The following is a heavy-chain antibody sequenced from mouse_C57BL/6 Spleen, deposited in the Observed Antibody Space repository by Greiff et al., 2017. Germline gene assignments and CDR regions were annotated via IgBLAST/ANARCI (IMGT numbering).Heavy chain of an antibody. CDR1: GFTFSSYG. V-gene: IGHV5-6*02. D-gene: IGHD3-3*01. Sequence: EVKLVESGGDLVKPGGSLKLSCAASGFTFSSYGMSWVRQTPDKRLEWVATISSGGSYTYYPDSVKGRFTISRDNAKNTLYLQISSLKSEDTAMYYCARHEGFCGWGQGTTLTV. J-gene: IGHJ2*01. CDR3: ARHEGFCG. CDR2: ISSGGSYT.